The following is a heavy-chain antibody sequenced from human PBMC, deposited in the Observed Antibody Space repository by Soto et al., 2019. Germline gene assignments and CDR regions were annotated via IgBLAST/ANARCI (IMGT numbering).Heavy chain of an antibody. J-gene: IGHJ4*02. CDR1: GGSVCIGNFY. CDR3: ARGILY. CDR2: ISYSGST. D-gene: IGHD2-21*01. V-gene: IGHV4-61*01. Sequence: SVPLSLTCTVCGGSVCIGNFYWSWIRQPPGKGLEWIGYISYSGSTYYNPSLKSRVTISVDTSKNQFSLKLGSVTAADTAVYYCARGILYWGQGTLVTVSS.